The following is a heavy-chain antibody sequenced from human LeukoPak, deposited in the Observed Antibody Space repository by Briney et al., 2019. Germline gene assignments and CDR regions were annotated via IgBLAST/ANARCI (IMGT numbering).Heavy chain of an antibody. D-gene: IGHD2-15*01. CDR1: GFTFSGYA. CDR2: ISAGGGST. V-gene: IGHV3-23*01. J-gene: IGHJ4*02. Sequence: GGSLRLSCAASGFTFSGYAMSWVRQAPGKGLEWVSTISAGGGSTYYANSVKGRFTISRDNSKNTLYLQMNSLRAEDTAVYYCARGTCSGGSCYSDYWGQGTLVTVSS. CDR3: ARGTCSGGSCYSDY.